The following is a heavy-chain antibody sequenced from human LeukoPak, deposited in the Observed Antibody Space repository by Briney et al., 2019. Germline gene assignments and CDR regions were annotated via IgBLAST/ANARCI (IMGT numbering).Heavy chain of an antibody. CDR2: IYYSGST. V-gene: IGHV4-30-4*08. D-gene: IGHD5-24*01. CDR1: GGSISSGDYY. CDR3: AREDRGRDGYPLGAFDI. Sequence: PSQTLSLTCTVSGGSISSGDYYWSWIRQPPGKGLEWIGYIYYSGSTYYNPSLKSRVTISVDTSKNQFSLKLSSVTAADTAVYYCAREDRGRDGYPLGAFDIWGQGTMVTVSS. J-gene: IGHJ3*02.